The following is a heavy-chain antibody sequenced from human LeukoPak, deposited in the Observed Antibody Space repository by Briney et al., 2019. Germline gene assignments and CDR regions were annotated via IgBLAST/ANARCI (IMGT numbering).Heavy chain of an antibody. CDR3: ARTPLNSADFWSGYHPADAFDI. CDR2: INHSGST. D-gene: IGHD3-3*01. J-gene: IGHJ3*02. Sequence: SETLSLTCAVYGGSFSGYYWSWIRQPPGKGLEWIGEINHSGSTNYNPSLKSRVTISVDTSKNQFSLKLSSVTAADTAVYYCARTPLNSADFWSGYHPADAFDIWGQGTMVTVSS. V-gene: IGHV4-34*01. CDR1: GGSFSGYY.